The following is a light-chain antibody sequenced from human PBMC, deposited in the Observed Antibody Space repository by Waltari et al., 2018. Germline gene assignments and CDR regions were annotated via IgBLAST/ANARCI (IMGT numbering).Light chain of an antibody. CDR2: SAS. Sequence: TRMTQSPSSVSASVGDKITITCRASQDIGRSLVWYQQTPGRAPKSLISSASTLRGGVPSRFRGSGSGTDFALTITNLQPEDFATYFGQQYQTYPLPFGPGTSVDFK. J-gene: IGKJ3*01. V-gene: IGKV1-16*01. CDR3: QQYQTYPLP. CDR1: QDIGRS.